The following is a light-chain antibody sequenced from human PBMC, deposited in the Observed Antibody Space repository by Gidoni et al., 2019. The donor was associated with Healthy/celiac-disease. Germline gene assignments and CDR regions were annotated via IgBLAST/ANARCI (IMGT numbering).Light chain of an antibody. CDR3: QQRYCTPMT. J-gene: IGKJ5*01. Sequence: IQMTQSPSPLSASVGDRVTTTCRASQSISSYLIWYQQKPGKAPQLLIYAASSLHSGVPSRCSSSGSGTEYTLTISSLQPEDFATDYCQQRYCTPMTFGQGTRLEIK. CDR2: AAS. CDR1: QSISSY. V-gene: IGKV1-39*01.